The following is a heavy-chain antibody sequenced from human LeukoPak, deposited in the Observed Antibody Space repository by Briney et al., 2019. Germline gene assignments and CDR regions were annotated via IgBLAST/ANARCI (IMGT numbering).Heavy chain of an antibody. D-gene: IGHD5-12*01. CDR3: ARAFKGVATPPHYYYYMDV. V-gene: IGHV4-4*02. CDR2: VYHSGST. Sequence: PGGSLRLSCAASGLTFSSYSMNWVRQPPGKGLEWIGEVYHSGSTNYNPSLKSRITMSVDTSKNQFSLKLSSVTAADTAVYYCARAFKGVATPPHYYYYMDVWGKGTTVTISS. CDR1: GLTFSSYS. J-gene: IGHJ6*03.